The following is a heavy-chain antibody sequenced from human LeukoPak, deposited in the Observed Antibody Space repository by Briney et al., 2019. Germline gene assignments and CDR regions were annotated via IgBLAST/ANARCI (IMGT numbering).Heavy chain of an antibody. CDR3: ARAFFTRAVAATSLCY. CDR1: GFTFSYYG. V-gene: IGHV3-30*03. J-gene: IGHJ4*02. Sequence: PGRSLRLSCAASGFTFSYYGMHWVRQAPGKGLEWVAVISYDGSDKYYADSVKGRFTISRDNSKNTLYLQMNSLRAEDTAVYYCARAFFTRAVAATSLCYWGQGTLVTVSS. CDR2: ISYDGSDK. D-gene: IGHD6-19*01.